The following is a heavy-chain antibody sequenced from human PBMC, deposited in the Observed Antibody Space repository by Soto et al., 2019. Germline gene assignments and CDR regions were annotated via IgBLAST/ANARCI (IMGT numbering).Heavy chain of an antibody. CDR2: VFGNGAGTP. Sequence: QVQLQEPGPGVVRPSETLSLTCSVSGSSFTGDYWSWIRQPAGKGLAWIGRVFGNGAGTPIYNSALKNRVSMSVYSSKTQVALKLTSVTAADTALFYCARDLPPYDRGRPSAGSFEDWGQGTLVTVSS. D-gene: IGHD3-22*01. CDR3: ARDLPPYDRGRPSAGSFED. CDR1: GSSFTGDY. J-gene: IGHJ4*02. V-gene: IGHV4-4*07.